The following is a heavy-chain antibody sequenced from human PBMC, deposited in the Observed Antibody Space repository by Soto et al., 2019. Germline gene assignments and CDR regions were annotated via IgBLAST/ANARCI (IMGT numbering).Heavy chain of an antibody. CDR1: GFTFSSYA. CDR3: AKDPSVLRRRSAFDI. V-gene: IGHV3-23*01. D-gene: IGHD3-10*01. CDR2: ISGSGGST. J-gene: IGHJ3*02. Sequence: GGSLRLSCAASGFTFSSYAMSWVRQAPGKGLEWVSAISGSGGSTYYADSVKGRFTISRDNSRSTLYLQMNSLRAEDTAVYYCAKDPSVLRRRSAFDIWGQGTMVTVSS.